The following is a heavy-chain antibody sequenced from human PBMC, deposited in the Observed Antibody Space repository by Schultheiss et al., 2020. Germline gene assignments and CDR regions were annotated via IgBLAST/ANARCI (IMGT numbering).Heavy chain of an antibody. V-gene: IGHV4-39*01. CDR3: ARHSRYSGYDSHDY. J-gene: IGHJ4*02. CDR2: IYYSGST. Sequence: SETLSLTCTVSGGSISSSSYYWGWIRQPPGKGLEWIGSIYYSGSTYYNPSLKSRVTISVDTSKNQFSLKLSSVTAADTAVYYCARHSRYSGYDSHDYWGQGTLVTVSS. D-gene: IGHD5-12*01. CDR1: GGSISSSSYY.